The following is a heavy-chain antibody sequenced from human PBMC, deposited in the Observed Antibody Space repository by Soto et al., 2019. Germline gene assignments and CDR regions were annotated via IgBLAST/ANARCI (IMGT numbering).Heavy chain of an antibody. V-gene: IGHV4-59*01. D-gene: IGHD1-26*01. Sequence: SETLSLTCTVSGGSISSYYWSWIRQPPGKGLEWIGYIYYSGSTNYNPSLKSRVTISVDTSKNQFSLKLSSVTAADTAVYYCARGPKSYSGSYYGFDYWGQGTLVTVSS. CDR2: IYYSGST. CDR1: GGSISSYY. J-gene: IGHJ4*02. CDR3: ARGPKSYSGSYYGFDY.